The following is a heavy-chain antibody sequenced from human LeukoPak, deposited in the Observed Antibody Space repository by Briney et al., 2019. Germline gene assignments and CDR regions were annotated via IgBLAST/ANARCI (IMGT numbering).Heavy chain of an antibody. CDR1: GHSLTQLS. CDR3: AILLEDYAFSTGSAKDY. J-gene: IGHJ4*02. CDR2: FDPVDGET. V-gene: IGHV1-24*01. Sequence: ASVKVSCKVSGHSLTQLSVHWVRQGAGRGLEWMGGFDPVDGETIHAQKFQGRVTMTENTSTDTAYMELSSLRSDDTAVYYCAILLEDYAFSTGSAKDYWGQGTLVTVSS. D-gene: IGHD3-3*01.